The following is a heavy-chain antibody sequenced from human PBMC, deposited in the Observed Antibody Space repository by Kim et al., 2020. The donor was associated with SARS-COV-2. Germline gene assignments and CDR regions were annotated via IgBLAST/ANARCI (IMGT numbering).Heavy chain of an antibody. V-gene: IGHV4-31*03. CDR2: IFYSGTT. CDR3: ARRRDYGGSDAFDV. Sequence: SETLSLTCTVSGGSISSASYYWTWIRQHPGKGLEWIGYIFYSGTTYYNPSLKSRVTISVDTSKNQFSLKLSSVTAADTAVYYCARRRDYGGSDAFDVWG. D-gene: IGHD4-17*01. CDR1: GGSISSASYY. J-gene: IGHJ3*01.